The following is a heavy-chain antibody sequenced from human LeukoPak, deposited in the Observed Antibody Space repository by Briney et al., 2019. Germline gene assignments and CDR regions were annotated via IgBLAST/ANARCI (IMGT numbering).Heavy chain of an antibody. D-gene: IGHD3-16*01. V-gene: IGHV3-23*01. J-gene: IGHJ3*02. CDR3: AIDRGEYDYVWGSYLGAFDI. CDR2: ISCSGGST. Sequence: PGGSLRLSCAASGFTFSSYAMSWVRQAPGKGLEWVSAISCSGGSTYYADSVKGRFTISRDNSKNTLYLQMNSLRAEDTAVYYCAIDRGEYDYVWGSYLGAFDIWGQGTMVTVSS. CDR1: GFTFSSYA.